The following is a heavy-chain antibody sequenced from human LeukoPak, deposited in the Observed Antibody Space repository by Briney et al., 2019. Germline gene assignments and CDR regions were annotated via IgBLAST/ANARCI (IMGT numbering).Heavy chain of an antibody. V-gene: IGHV3-66*04. CDR2: IYSGGST. J-gene: IGHJ5*02. D-gene: IGHD3-22*01. Sequence: PGGSLRLSCAASGFTVSNNYMSWVRQAAGKGLEWVSVIYSGGSTNYADSVNGRFTIPRDNSKNTLYLQMNSLRAEDTAVYYCARRSSGYSTWGQGTLVTVSS. CDR3: ARRSSGYST. CDR1: GFTVSNNY.